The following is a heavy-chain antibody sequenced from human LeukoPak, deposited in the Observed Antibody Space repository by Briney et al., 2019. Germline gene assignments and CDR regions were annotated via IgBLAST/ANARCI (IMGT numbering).Heavy chain of an antibody. J-gene: IGHJ4*02. CDR3: AKDGGLWVSAHWGDS. CDR1: GFTFSSYT. CDR2: ITTSDGNT. V-gene: IGHV3-23*01. D-gene: IGHD7-27*01. Sequence: GGSLRLSCAASGFTFSSYTMSWVRQAPGKGLEWVSTITTSDGNTYYADSAKGRFTVSRDNSKNTLFLQMNSLRAEDTAVYYCAKDGGLWVSAHWGDSWGRGTMVTVSS.